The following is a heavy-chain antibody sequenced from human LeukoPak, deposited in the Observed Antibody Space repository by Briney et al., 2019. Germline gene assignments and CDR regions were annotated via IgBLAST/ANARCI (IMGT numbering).Heavy chain of an antibody. CDR1: GGSISSYY. CDR3: ARPVYQQLVDY. V-gene: IGHV4-59*08. CDR2: IYYSGST. Sequence: PSETLSLTCTVSGGSISSYYWSWIRQPPGKGLEWIGYIYYSGSTNYNPSLKSRVTISVDTSKNQFSLKLSSVTAADTAVYYCARPVYQQLVDYWGQGTLVTVSS. D-gene: IGHD6-13*01. J-gene: IGHJ4*02.